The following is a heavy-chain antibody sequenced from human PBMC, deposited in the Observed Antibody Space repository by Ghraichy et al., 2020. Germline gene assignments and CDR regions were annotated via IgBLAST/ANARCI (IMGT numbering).Heavy chain of an antibody. D-gene: IGHD1-26*01. V-gene: IGHV1-18*01. CDR3: ARYSGSYYGEYYFDY. CDR1: GYTFTSYG. CDR2: ISAYNGNT. J-gene: IGHJ4*02. Sequence: ASVKVSCKASGYTFTSYGISWVRQAPGQGLEWMGWISAYNGNTNYAQKLQGRVTMTTDTSTSTAYMELRRLRSDDTAVYYCARYSGSYYGEYYFDYWGQGTLVTVSS.